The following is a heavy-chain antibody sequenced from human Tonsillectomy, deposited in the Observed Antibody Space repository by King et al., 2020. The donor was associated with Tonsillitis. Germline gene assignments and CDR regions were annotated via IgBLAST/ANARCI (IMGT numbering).Heavy chain of an antibody. CDR2: IYHRGST. V-gene: IGHV4-4*02. CDR3: ARRRWNAFDL. J-gene: IGHJ3*01. D-gene: IGHD5-24*01. CDR1: GGSVSRSNW. Sequence: VQLQESGPGLGKPSGTLYLTCAVSGGSVSRSNWWGWVRQPRGKGLEWLGEIYHRGSTNYNPSLKGRVTMSVDKPKNQFSLKLSSVTAAETAVYDCARRRWNAFDLWGQGTRVTVSS.